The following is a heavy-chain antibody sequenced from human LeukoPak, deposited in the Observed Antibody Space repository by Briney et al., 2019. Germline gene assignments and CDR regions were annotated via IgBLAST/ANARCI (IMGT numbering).Heavy chain of an antibody. D-gene: IGHD2-8*01. Sequence: SETLSLTCTVSGGSISSGDHYWSWIRQPPGKGLEWIGYIYYSGSTYYNPSLKSRVTISVDTSKNQFSLKLSSVTAADTAVYYCARDHKGLLMDDAFDIWGQGTMVTVSS. CDR2: IYYSGST. CDR1: GGSISSGDHY. J-gene: IGHJ3*02. V-gene: IGHV4-30-4*08. CDR3: ARDHKGLLMDDAFDI.